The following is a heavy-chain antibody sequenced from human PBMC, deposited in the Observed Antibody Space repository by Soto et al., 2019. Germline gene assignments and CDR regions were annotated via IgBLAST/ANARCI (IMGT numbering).Heavy chain of an antibody. J-gene: IGHJ4*02. CDR1: GFTFSSFS. V-gene: IGHV3-30*04. CDR3: AREVVTTKWYFDN. Sequence: GGSLRLSCRTSGFTFSSFSMHWFRQAPGKGLEWVAVIGSTNVKYYADSVKGRFTISRDNSQDTLYLQMDGLRPDDTGVYFCAREVVTTKWYFDNWGRGSLVTVSS. D-gene: IGHD1-1*01. CDR2: IGSTNVK.